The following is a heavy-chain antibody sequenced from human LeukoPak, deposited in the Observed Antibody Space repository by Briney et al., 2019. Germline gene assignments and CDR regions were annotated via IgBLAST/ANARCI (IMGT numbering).Heavy chain of an antibody. CDR2: IRGTGSRT. Sequence: PGGSLRLSCAASGFTFSTYAMSWVRQAPGKGLEWVSSIRGTGSRTDYADSVKGRFAISRDNSKDTLYLQMNSLRADDTAVYYCAKTSRGNSGYDSPFDYWGQGTLVTVSS. V-gene: IGHV3-23*01. CDR3: AKTSRGNSGYDSPFDY. CDR1: GFTFSTYA. D-gene: IGHD5-12*01. J-gene: IGHJ4*02.